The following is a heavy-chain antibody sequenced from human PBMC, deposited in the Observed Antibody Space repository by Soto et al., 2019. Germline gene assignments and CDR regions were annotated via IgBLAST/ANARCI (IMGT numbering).Heavy chain of an antibody. CDR1: GYTFTSYG. D-gene: IGHD2-15*01. CDR2: ISAYNGNT. J-gene: IGHJ6*02. CDR3: ARDLEDIVVVVAASSYGMDV. V-gene: IGHV1-18*01. Sequence: ASVKVSCKASGYTFTSYGISWVRQAPGQGLEWMGWISAYNGNTNYAQKLQGRVTMTTDTSTSTAYMELGSLRSDDTAVYYCARDLEDIVVVVAASSYGMDVWGQGTTVTVSS.